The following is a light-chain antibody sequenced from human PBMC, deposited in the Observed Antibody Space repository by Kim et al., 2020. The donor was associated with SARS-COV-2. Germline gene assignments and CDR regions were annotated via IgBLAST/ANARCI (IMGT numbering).Light chain of an antibody. J-gene: IGKJ1*01. V-gene: IGKV3-20*01. CDR2: GAS. CDR3: QQYCRSPET. CDR1: QSVSSSY. Sequence: EIVLTQSPGTLSLSPGERATLSCRASQSVSSSYLAWYQQKPGQAPRLLIYGASSRATGIPDRFSGSGPGTDFTPTISRLEPEDFAVYYCQQYCRSPETFGQGTKVDIK.